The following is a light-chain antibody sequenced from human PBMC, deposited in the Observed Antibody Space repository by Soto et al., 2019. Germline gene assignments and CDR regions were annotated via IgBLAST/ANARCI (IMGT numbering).Light chain of an antibody. Sequence: DIVLTQSPCTLSLSPGERATLSCRASQSVTSSYLAWYQQRPGQAPRLLIYGVSSRATGIPDRFSGSGSGTDFTLTINRLEPEDFAVYYCQQYGSSREVTFGQGTRLEIK. CDR2: GVS. CDR1: QSVTSSY. CDR3: QQYGSSREVT. V-gene: IGKV3-20*01. J-gene: IGKJ5*01.